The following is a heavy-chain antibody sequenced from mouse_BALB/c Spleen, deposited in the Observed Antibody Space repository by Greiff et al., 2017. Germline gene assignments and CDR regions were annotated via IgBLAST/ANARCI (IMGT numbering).Heavy chain of an antibody. V-gene: IGHV5-4*02. CDR3: ARERGNGYGAMDY. CDR2: ISDGGSYT. J-gene: IGHJ4*01. CDR1: GFTFSDYY. Sequence: EVQVVESGGGLVKPGGSLKLSCAASGFTFSDYYMYWVRQTPEKRLEWVATISDGGSYTYYPDSVKGRFTISRDNAKNNLYLQMSSLKSEDTAMYYCARERGNGYGAMDYWGQGTSVTVSS. D-gene: IGHD1-2*01.